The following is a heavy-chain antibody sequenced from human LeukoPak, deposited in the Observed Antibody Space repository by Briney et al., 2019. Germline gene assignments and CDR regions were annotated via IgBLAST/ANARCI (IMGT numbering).Heavy chain of an antibody. Sequence: SVKVSCKASGYTFTDYYMHWVRLAPGQGLEWMGWINPNSGGTNYIQKFQGWVTMTRDTSINTAYMELSRLTSDDTAVYYCARANFLYCSSTSCLFDYRGQGTLVTVSS. CDR1: GYTFTDYY. CDR3: ARANFLYCSSTSCLFDY. CDR2: INPNSGGT. D-gene: IGHD2-2*01. J-gene: IGHJ4*02. V-gene: IGHV1-2*04.